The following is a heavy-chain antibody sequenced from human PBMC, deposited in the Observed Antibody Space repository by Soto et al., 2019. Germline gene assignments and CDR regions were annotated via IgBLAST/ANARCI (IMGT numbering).Heavy chain of an antibody. J-gene: IGHJ5*02. CDR1: GYTFTSYG. D-gene: IGHD6-6*01. CDR3: ARHRASPGVSRKADRPGWFDP. CDR2: ISAYNGNT. V-gene: IGHV1-18*01. Sequence: QVQLVQSGAEVKKPGASVKVSCKASGYTFTSYGISWVRQAPGQGLEWMGWISAYNGNTNYAQKLQGRVTMTTDTSTSTAYMERRSLRSDDTAVYYCARHRASPGVSRKADRPGWFDPWGQGTLVTVSS.